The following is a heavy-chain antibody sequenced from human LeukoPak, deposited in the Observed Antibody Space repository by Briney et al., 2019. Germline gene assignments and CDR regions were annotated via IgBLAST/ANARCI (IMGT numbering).Heavy chain of an antibody. D-gene: IGHD4/OR15-4a*01. J-gene: IGHJ4*02. CDR3: ARRAGAYSHPYGY. V-gene: IGHV3-30*14. CDR2: ISYDGSNK. CDR1: GFTFSSYA. Sequence: PGGSLRLSCAASGFTFSSYAMHWVRQAPGKGLEWVAVISYDGSNKYYADSVKGRFTISRDNSKNTLHLQMNSLRAEDTAVYYCARRAGAYSHPYGYWGQGTLVTVSS.